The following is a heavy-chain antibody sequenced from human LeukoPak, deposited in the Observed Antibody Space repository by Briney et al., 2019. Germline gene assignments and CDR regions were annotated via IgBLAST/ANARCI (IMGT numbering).Heavy chain of an antibody. V-gene: IGHV5-51*01. J-gene: IGHJ4*02. CDR3: ARTDRSGDPLDY. D-gene: IGHD1-26*01. Sequence: GESLKISCKASGYRFTNYWIGWVRQMPVKGLEWMGIIYPGDSDTRYSPSFQGQVTISADKSISTAYMQWSSLKASDTATYYCARTDRSGDPLDYWGQGTLVTVSS. CDR1: GYRFTNYW. CDR2: IYPGDSDT.